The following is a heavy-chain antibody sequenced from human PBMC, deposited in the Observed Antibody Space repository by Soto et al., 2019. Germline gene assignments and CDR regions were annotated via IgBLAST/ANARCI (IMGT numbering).Heavy chain of an antibody. J-gene: IGHJ4*02. D-gene: IGHD7-27*01. CDR1: GLTVCVYA. CDR3: AKDRGLGY. V-gene: IGHV3-23*01. Sequence: GGSLEIASASSGLTVCVYAMSWVRQAPGKGLEWVSAISGSGGSTYYADSVKGRFTISRDNSKNTLYLQMNSLRAEDTAVYYCAKDRGLGYWGQGTLLT. CDR2: ISGSGGST.